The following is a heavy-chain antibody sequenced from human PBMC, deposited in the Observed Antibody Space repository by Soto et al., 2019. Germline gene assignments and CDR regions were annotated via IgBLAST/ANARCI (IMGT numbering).Heavy chain of an antibody. Sequence: PGESLKISCKGSGYSFTSYWIGWVRQMPGKGLEWMGIIYPGDSDTRYSPSFQGQVTISADKSISTAYLQWSSLKASDTAMYYCARHSYCISTSCYYYYGMDVWGQGTTVPVSS. J-gene: IGHJ6*02. CDR2: IYPGDSDT. D-gene: IGHD2-2*01. CDR1: GYSFTSYW. CDR3: ARHSYCISTSCYYYYGMDV. V-gene: IGHV5-51*01.